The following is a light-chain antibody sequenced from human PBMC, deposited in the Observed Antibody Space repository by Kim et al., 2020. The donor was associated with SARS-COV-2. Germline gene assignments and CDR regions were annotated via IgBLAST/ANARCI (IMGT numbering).Light chain of an antibody. J-gene: IGLJ2*01. Sequence: PRKTSSIACGRNNIGNKTVHWYQQKQGQAPVLVIYYDSDRPSGIPERFSGSNSGNTATLTISRVEAGDEADYFCQVWDSSSDHVVFGGGTQLTVL. CDR1: NIGNKT. V-gene: IGLV3-21*04. CDR3: QVWDSSSDHVV. CDR2: YDS.